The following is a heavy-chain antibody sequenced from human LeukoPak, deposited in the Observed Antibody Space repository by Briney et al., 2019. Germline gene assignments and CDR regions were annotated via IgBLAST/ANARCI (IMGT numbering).Heavy chain of an antibody. CDR1: GGSISSSSYY. CDR2: IYYSGST. V-gene: IGHV4-39*01. Sequence: SETLSLTCTVSGGSISSSSYYWGWIRQPPGKGLEWIGSIYYSGSTYYNPSLKSRVTISVDTSKNQFSLKLSSVTAADTAVYYCVRLRFLEWLPMIYFDYWGQGTLVTVSS. D-gene: IGHD3-3*01. CDR3: VRLRFLEWLPMIYFDY. J-gene: IGHJ4*02.